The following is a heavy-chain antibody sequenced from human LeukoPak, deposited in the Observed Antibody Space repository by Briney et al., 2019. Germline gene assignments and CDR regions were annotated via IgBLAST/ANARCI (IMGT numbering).Heavy chain of an antibody. J-gene: IGHJ5*02. CDR2: INHSGST. V-gene: IGHV4-34*01. D-gene: IGHD4-17*01. CDR1: GGSFSGYY. Sequence: SETLSLTCAVYGGSFSGYYWSWIRQPPGKGLEWIGEINHSGSTNYNPSLKSRVTISVDTSKNQFSLKLSSVTAADTAVYYCARGSILRNWFDPCGQGTLVTVSS. CDR3: ARGSILRNWFDP.